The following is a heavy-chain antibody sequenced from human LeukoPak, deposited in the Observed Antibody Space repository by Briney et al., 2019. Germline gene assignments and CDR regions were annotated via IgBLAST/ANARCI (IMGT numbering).Heavy chain of an antibody. CDR2: ISYDGSNK. V-gene: IGHV3-30*18. D-gene: IGHD5-24*01. CDR1: GFTFSSYG. Sequence: PGRSLRLSCAASGFTFSSYGMHWVRQAPGKGLEWVAVISYDGSNKYYADSVKGRFTISRDNSENTLYLQMNSLRAEDTAVYYCAKEKLDYWGQGTLVTVSS. J-gene: IGHJ4*02. CDR3: AKEKLDY.